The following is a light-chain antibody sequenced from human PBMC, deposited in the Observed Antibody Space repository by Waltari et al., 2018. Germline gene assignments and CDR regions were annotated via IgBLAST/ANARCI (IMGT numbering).Light chain of an antibody. CDR2: GNL. V-gene: IGLV1-40*01. J-gene: IGLJ2*01. CDR3: QSYDYLVSGAL. CDR1: SPHIGGDHD. Sequence: SVLTQPPPVSGAPGRRVTLPCTGSSPHIGGDHDVTCYPQLPGQAPKLLISGNLTRPSGVPDRFSGSKSGTSASLAITGLQAEDEADYYCQSYDYLVSGALFGGGTKLTVL.